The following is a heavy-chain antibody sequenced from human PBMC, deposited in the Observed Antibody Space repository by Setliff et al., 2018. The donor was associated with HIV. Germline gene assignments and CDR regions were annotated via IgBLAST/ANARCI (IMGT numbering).Heavy chain of an antibody. J-gene: IGHJ4*02. CDR2: INPTSGDT. D-gene: IGHD1-26*01. CDR1: GYTFTSYA. Sequence: ASVKVSCKASGYTFTSYAMNWVRQAPGQGLEWMGRINPTSGDTNYAQKFQGRVTMTRDTSISTAYMELSRLKSDDAAVYYCAREGISGSYFDYWGQGTPVTVSS. CDR3: AREGISGSYFDY. V-gene: IGHV1-2*06.